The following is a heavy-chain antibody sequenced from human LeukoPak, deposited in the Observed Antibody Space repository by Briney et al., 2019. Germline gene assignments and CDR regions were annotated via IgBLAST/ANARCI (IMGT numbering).Heavy chain of an antibody. CDR2: IVSSSSTI. D-gene: IGHD3-10*01. Sequence: GGSLRLSCAASGFTFSTYSMNWVRQAPGKGLEWVSYIVSSSSTIYYADSVKGRFTISRDNAKNSLYLQMNSLRAEDTAVYYWARGRLMGSGLPAIDYWGQGTLVTVSS. CDR3: ARGRLMGSGLPAIDY. V-gene: IGHV3-48*01. J-gene: IGHJ4*02. CDR1: GFTFSTYS.